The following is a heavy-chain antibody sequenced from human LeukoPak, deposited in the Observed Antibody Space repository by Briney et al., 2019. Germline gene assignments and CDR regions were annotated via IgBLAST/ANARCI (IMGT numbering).Heavy chain of an antibody. CDR3: ARPVPDYTRFDY. Sequence: GGSLRLSCAASGFTFSDYAMNWVRQAPGKGLEWVSTFKTNSGQVYYAESVRGRFTISRDNSKNTVYLQMSSLRAEDTALYYCARPVPDYTRFDYWGQGALVTVSS. CDR1: GFTFSDYA. D-gene: IGHD4-11*01. V-gene: IGHV3-23*01. CDR2: FKTNSGQV. J-gene: IGHJ4*02.